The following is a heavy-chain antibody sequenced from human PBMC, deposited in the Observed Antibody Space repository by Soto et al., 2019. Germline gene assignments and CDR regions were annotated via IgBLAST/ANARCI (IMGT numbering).Heavy chain of an antibody. V-gene: IGHV4-38-2*01. D-gene: IGHD3-22*01. CDR2: IYHGGST. Sequence: PPETLSPTCAVSGSSISRGYYWGWRRQPPGKGLEWSGRIYHGGSTYYNPSRTSRVTSSIDMTTNHTSLILTSVTAADPAVSYCARVGPWVPYYLDSSPYTVENWFDPWGQGTLVTVSS. CDR3: ARVGPWVPYYLDSSPYTVENWFDP. CDR1: GSSISRGYY. J-gene: IGHJ5*02.